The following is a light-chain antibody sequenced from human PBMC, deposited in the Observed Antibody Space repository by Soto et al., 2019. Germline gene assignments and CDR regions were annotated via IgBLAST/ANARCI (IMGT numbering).Light chain of an antibody. J-gene: IGKJ1*01. CDR2: GAS. CDR1: QSVSSSY. Sequence: EIVLTQSPGPLSLSPGERATLSCRASQSVSSSYLAWYQQKPGQATRLLIYGASSRATCIPDRFSGSGSGTDFPLTISRLEPEDFAVYYCQQYGSSPRTFGQGTKVEIK. CDR3: QQYGSSPRT. V-gene: IGKV3-20*01.